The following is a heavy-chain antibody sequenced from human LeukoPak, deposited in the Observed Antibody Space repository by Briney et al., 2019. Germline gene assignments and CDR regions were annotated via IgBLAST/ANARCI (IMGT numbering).Heavy chain of an antibody. CDR1: GGSISSGGYY. CDR2: IYYSGST. Sequence: PSETLSLTCTVSGGSISSGGYYWSWIRQHPGKGLEWIGYIYYSGSTYYNPSLKSRVTISVDTSKNQFSLKLSSVTAADTAVYYCVVFRWNGPFDYWGQGILVTVSS. V-gene: IGHV4-31*03. D-gene: IGHD1-1*01. J-gene: IGHJ4*02. CDR3: VVFRWNGPFDY.